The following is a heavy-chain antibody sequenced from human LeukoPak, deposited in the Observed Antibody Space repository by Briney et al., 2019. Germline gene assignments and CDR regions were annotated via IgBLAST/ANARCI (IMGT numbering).Heavy chain of an antibody. Sequence: GGSLGLSCAASGFTVSSNYMSWVRQAPGKGLEWVSVIYSGGSTYYAGSVKGRFTFSRDNSKNTLYLQMNSLRAEDTAVYYCARDMPYYYDSSGYYIGFDYWGQGTLVTVSS. D-gene: IGHD3-22*01. J-gene: IGHJ4*02. CDR1: GFTVSSNY. CDR3: ARDMPYYYDSSGYYIGFDY. CDR2: IYSGGST. V-gene: IGHV3-66*01.